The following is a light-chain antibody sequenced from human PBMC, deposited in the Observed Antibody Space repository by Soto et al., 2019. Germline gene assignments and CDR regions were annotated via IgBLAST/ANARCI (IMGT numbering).Light chain of an antibody. CDR2: DVS. CDR3: SSYTSSSTLL. V-gene: IGLV2-14*01. J-gene: IGLJ1*01. Sequence: QSVLTQPASVSGSPGQSITISCTGTSSDVGGYNYVSWYQQHPGKAPKLMIHDVSNRPSGVSNRFSGSKSGNTASLTISGLQAEDEADYCCSSYTSSSTLLFGTGTKVTVL. CDR1: SSDVGGYNY.